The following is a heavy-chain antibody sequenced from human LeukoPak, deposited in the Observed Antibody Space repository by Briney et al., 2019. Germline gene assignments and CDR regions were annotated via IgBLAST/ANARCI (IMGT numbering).Heavy chain of an antibody. D-gene: IGHD4-17*01. V-gene: IGHV4-39*01. CDR2: IYYSGST. CDR1: GGSISSSSYY. J-gene: IGHJ4*02. Sequence: PSETLSLTCTVSGGSISSSSYYWGWIRQPPGKGLEWIGSIYYSGSTYYHPTLKSRVTISVDTSKNQFSLKLSSVTAADTAVYYCASQTLDYGDYLDYWGQGTLVTVSS. CDR3: ASQTLDYGDYLDY.